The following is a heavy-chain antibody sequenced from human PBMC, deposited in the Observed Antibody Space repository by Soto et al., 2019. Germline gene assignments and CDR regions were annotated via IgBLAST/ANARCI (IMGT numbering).Heavy chain of an antibody. CDR1: GGTFSSYA. D-gene: IGHD5-18*01. CDR2: IIPIFGTA. J-gene: IGHJ4*02. CDR3: ARVTNVDTAADY. V-gene: IGHV1-69*06. Sequence: SVKVSCKASGGTFSSYAISWVRQAPGQGLEWMGGIIPIFGTANYAQKFQGRVTITADKSTSTAYMELSSLRSEDTAVYHCARVTNVDTAADYWGQGTLVTVSS.